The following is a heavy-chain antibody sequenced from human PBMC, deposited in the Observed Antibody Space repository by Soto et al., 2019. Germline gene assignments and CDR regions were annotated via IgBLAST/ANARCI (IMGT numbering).Heavy chain of an antibody. D-gene: IGHD2-2*01. Sequence: QITLKESGPTLVKPTQTLTLTCTFSGFSLSTSGVGVGWLRQPPGEPLEWLALIYWDDAKLYSPSLKSRLTITTETSKNQVVLTRTNMYPVDTSTYYCAHRGCSSRSCGWFDPWGQGTLVTVSS. CDR3: AHRGCSSRSCGWFDP. V-gene: IGHV2-5*02. CDR2: IYWDDAK. CDR1: GFSLSTSGVG. J-gene: IGHJ5*02.